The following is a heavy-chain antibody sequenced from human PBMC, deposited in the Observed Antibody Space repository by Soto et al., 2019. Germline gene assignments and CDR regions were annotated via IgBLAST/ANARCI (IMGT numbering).Heavy chain of an antibody. V-gene: IGHV3-74*01. Sequence: EDQLVESGRVSVQPGGSLRLCCAASGFSLSNYWMHWVRQAPGKGLVWVSRINIDGSTTTYADSVKGRFTISRDNAKNTLYLQMNSLRDEDTAVYYCVRIRRGDGYTFGYWGQGTLVTVSS. CDR3: VRIRRGDGYTFGY. D-gene: IGHD5-12*01. CDR1: GFSLSNYW. CDR2: INIDGSTT. J-gene: IGHJ4*02.